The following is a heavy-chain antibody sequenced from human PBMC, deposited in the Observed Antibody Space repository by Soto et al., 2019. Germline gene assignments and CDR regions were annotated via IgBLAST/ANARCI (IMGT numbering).Heavy chain of an antibody. CDR3: ASSMTTASWFDP. V-gene: IGHV3-30-3*01. D-gene: IGHD4-17*01. Sequence: AGSLRLSCAASGVTFSSYAMHWVRQAPGKGLEWVAVISYDGSNKYYADSVKGRFTISRDNSKNTLYLQMNSLRAEDTAVYYCASSMTTASWFDPWGQGTLVTVSS. CDR1: GVTFSSYA. J-gene: IGHJ5*02. CDR2: ISYDGSNK.